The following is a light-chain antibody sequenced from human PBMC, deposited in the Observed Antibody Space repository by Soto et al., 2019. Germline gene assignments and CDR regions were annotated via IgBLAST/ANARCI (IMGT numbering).Light chain of an antibody. CDR2: DSS. J-gene: IGKJ5*01. V-gene: IGKV3D-15*01. Sequence: EIVLTQSPGTLSLSPGEGATLSWRASQSFSSYLAWYQQKPGQAPRLLIYDSSNRATGIPARFSGSGSGTEFTLTISSLQSEDFAVYYCQQYNNWPPPITFGQGTRLEIK. CDR3: QQYNNWPPPIT. CDR1: QSFSSY.